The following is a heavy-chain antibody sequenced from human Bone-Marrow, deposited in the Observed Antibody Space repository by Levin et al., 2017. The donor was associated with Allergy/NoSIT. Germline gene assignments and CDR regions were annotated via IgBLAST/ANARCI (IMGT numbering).Heavy chain of an antibody. Sequence: RTGGSLRLSCAAYGGSFGDHYCNWIRQSPGKGLEWIGEINRSGRTTNYSPSLKSRVRLSVDTSNQFSLTLSSVTVADTAVYYCARAGFYGAFDGFDIWGQGTMVTVSS. CDR2: INRSGRTT. D-gene: IGHD4-17*01. V-gene: IGHV4-34*01. CDR1: GGSFGDHY. CDR3: ARAGFYGAFDGFDI. J-gene: IGHJ3*02.